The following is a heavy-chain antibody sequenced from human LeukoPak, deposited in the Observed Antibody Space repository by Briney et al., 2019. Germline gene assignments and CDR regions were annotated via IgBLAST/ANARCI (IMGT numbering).Heavy chain of an antibody. CDR1: GFTLSACA. CDR3: ASGGFYDFWSGYYTPFDY. D-gene: IGHD3-3*01. J-gene: IGHJ4*02. V-gene: IGHV3-30*01. Sequence: PGGSLRLSCAASGFTLSACAMHWVRQAPGKGLEWVAVISYDGNNKYYADSVKGRFTISRDNSKNTLYLQMNSLRVEDTAMYYCASGGFYDFWSGYYTPFDYWGQGTLVTVSS. CDR2: ISYDGNNK.